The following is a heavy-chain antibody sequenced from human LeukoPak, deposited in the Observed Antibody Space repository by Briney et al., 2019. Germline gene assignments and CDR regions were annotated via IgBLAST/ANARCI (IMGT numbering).Heavy chain of an antibody. D-gene: IGHD3-10*01. J-gene: IGHJ4*02. CDR1: GYSFTSYW. Sequence: GESLKISCKGSGYSFTSYWIGWVRQMLGKGLECMGIIYPGDSDTRYSPSFQGQVTISVDKSINTAYLQWSSLKASDTATYYCARHETGPFFDYWGQGTLVTVSS. CDR3: ARHETGPFFDY. CDR2: IYPGDSDT. V-gene: IGHV5-51*01.